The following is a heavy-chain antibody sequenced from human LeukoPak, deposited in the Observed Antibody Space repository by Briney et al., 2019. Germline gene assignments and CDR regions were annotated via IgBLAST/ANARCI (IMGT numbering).Heavy chain of an antibody. CDR3: ARDGLLYFGGLDF. CDR1: GFIFNNYS. V-gene: IGHV3-21*01. J-gene: IGHJ4*02. D-gene: IGHD3-10*01. CDR2: IRSDSSYI. Sequence: GGSLRLSCAASGFIFNNYSMNWVRQAPGKGLEWVSSIRSDSSYIYYADSVKGRFTISRDNAKSSLHLQMNSLRAEDTAVYYCARDGLLYFGGLDFWGQGTLVTVSS.